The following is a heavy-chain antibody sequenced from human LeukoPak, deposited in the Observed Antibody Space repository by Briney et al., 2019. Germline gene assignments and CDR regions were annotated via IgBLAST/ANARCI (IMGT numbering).Heavy chain of an antibody. J-gene: IGHJ3*02. CDR2: INSDGSST. Sequence: GGSLRLSCAASGFTFSTYWMHWVRQAPGKGLVWVSHINSDGSSTSYADSVKGRFTISRDNSKNMLYLQMNSLSPEDTAVYYCAKAFREYGSSSYSSFDIWGQGTMVTVSS. CDR3: AKAFREYGSSSYSSFDI. D-gene: IGHD6-13*01. CDR1: GFTFSTYW. V-gene: IGHV3-74*01.